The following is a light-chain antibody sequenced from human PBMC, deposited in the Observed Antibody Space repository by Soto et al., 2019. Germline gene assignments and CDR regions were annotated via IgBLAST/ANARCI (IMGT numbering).Light chain of an antibody. CDR2: GNS. CDR1: SSNIGAGYD. J-gene: IGLJ1*01. V-gene: IGLV1-40*01. Sequence: QSVLTQPPSVSGAPGQRVTISCTGSSSNIGAGYDVHWYQQLPGTAPKLLIYGNSNRPSGVPDRFSGSKSGTSASLAITGLQAEDEADYYCQSYDSSLSHVFGTGTKLTVL. CDR3: QSYDSSLSHV.